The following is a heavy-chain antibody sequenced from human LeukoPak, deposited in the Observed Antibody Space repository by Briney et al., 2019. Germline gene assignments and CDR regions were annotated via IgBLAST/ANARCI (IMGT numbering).Heavy chain of an antibody. D-gene: IGHD2-15*01. CDR1: GFTFSSYW. V-gene: IGHV3-74*01. Sequence: RSGGSLRLSCAASGFTFSSYWMHWVRQAPGKGLVWVSHIFSDASGTSYADSVKGRFTISRDNAKNTLYLQMNNLRAEDTAVYYCAKQESWSNFDSWGQGTLVTVSS. CDR2: IFSDASGT. J-gene: IGHJ4*02. CDR3: AKQESWSNFDS.